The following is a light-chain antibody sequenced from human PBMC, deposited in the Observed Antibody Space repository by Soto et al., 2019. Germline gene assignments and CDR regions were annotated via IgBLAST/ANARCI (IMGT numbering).Light chain of an antibody. J-gene: IGKJ1*01. CDR3: QQLNSYPRT. Sequence: DIQLTQSPSFLSASVGDRVTITCRASQGISSYLAWYQQKPGKAPNLLIYAASTLQSGVPSRFSGSGSGTEFTHTISSLQPEDFTTYYCQQLNSYPRTFGQGTKVEIK. CDR1: QGISSY. V-gene: IGKV1-9*01. CDR2: AAS.